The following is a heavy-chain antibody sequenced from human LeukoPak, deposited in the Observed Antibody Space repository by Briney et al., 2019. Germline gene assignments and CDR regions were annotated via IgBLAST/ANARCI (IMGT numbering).Heavy chain of an antibody. CDR1: GGSISSYY. V-gene: IGHV4-30-4*01. CDR2: IYYSGST. J-gene: IGHJ5*02. Sequence: SETLSLTCTVSGGSISSYYWSWIRQPPGKGLEWIGYIYYSGSTYYNPSLKSRVTISVDTSKNQFSLKLSSVTAADTAVYYCARVVWELGYCSGGSCYSGYWFYPWGQGTLVTVSS. D-gene: IGHD2-15*01. CDR3: ARVVWELGYCSGGSCYSGYWFYP.